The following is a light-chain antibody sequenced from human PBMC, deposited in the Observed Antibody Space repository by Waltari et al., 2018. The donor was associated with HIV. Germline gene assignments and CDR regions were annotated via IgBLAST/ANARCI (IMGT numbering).Light chain of an antibody. CDR1: SSDVGSYNL. CDR3: CSYVSRTTLLL. J-gene: IGLJ2*01. CDR2: EVT. Sequence: QSALTQPASVSGSPGQSITISCTGTSSDVGSYNLVSWYQQHPGKAPKLMIYEVTKRPSGVSDRFSGSKSGNTASLTISGLQAEDEADYYCCSYVSRTTLLLFGGGTKLTVL. V-gene: IGLV2-23*02.